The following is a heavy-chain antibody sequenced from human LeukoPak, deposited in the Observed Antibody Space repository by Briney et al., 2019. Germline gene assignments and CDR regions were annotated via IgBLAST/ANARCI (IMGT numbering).Heavy chain of an antibody. CDR1: GDSINSYY. V-gene: IGHV4-59*08. Sequence: KPSETLSLTCTVSGDSINSYYWSWIRQPPGKGLEWIGYIYYSGNTNYNPSLKSRVTISIDTSKNQCSLKLNSVTAADTAVYYCAKLRHFSGSFSYYFDYWGQGTLVTVSS. J-gene: IGHJ4*02. CDR3: AKLRHFSGSFSYYFDY. D-gene: IGHD1-26*01. CDR2: IYYSGNT.